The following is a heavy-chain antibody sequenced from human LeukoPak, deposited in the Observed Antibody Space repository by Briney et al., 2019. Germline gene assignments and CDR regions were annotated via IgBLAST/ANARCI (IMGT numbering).Heavy chain of an antibody. D-gene: IGHD3-3*01. V-gene: IGHV1-18*01. J-gene: IGHJ4*02. CDR2: ISAYNGNT. Sequence: ASVKVSCKASGYTFTSYGISWVRQAPGQGLEWMGWISAYNGNTNYAQKLQGRVTMTEDTSTDTAYMELSSLRSEDTAVYYCASPTSFWSGYYDFDYWGQGTLVTVSS. CDR1: GYTFTSYG. CDR3: ASPTSFWSGYYDFDY.